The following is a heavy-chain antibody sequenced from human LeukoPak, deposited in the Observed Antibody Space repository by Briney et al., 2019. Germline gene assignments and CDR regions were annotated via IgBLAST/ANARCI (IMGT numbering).Heavy chain of an antibody. D-gene: IGHD1-26*01. CDR1: GFTFSSHW. CDR3: ARARGRYSGSYYETYYFDY. CDR2: IKSDGSSR. V-gene: IGHV3-74*01. Sequence: GGSLRLSCAASGFTFSSHWMHWVRQVPGKGLVWVSRIKSDGSSRSYAESVKGRFTISRDNSKNTLYLQMNSLRAEDTAVYYCARARGRYSGSYYETYYFDYWGQGTLVTASS. J-gene: IGHJ4*02.